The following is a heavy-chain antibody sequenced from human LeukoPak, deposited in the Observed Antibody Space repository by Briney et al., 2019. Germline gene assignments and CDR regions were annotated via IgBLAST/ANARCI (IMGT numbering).Heavy chain of an antibody. CDR2: IYSNGDT. CDR3: ERGLSSLDSTDLTPSI. J-gene: IGHJ3*02. CDR1: GGSISAGRDY. D-gene: IGHD2-21*02. V-gene: IGHV4-61*02. Sequence: PSQTLSLTCTVSGGSISAGRDYWSWIRQPARKAPECIGRIYSNGDTIYNPSLNSRPTISMDTPKNEFSPRLNSVTAADTAVYYCERGLSSLDSTDLTPSIWGQGTLVTVTS.